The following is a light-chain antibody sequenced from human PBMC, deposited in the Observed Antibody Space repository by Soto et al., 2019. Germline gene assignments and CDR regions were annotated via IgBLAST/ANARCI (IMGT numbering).Light chain of an antibody. J-gene: IGLJ1*01. V-gene: IGLV2-14*01. CDR2: EVS. CDR1: SSDVGGYNF. CDR3: SSFTRSRAYV. Sequence: QSALTQPASVSGSPGQSITISCTGTSSDVGGYNFVSWYQQQSGKAPKLMIHEVSNRPSGVSNRFSGSKSGNTASHTISGLQAEDEADYYCSSFTRSRAYVFGIGTKLTVL.